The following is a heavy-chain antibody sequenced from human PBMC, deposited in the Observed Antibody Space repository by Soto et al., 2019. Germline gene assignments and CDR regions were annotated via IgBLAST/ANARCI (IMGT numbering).Heavy chain of an antibody. J-gene: IGHJ4*02. CDR3: EKDRVQWSQYYFDH. CDR1: GFTFSSYA. CDR2: ISGSGGST. Sequence: PGGSLRLSCAASGFTFSSYAMSWVRQAPGKGLEWVSAISGSGGSTYYADSVKGRFTISRDNSKNTLYLQMNSLRAEDTAVYYCEKDRVQWSQYYFDHWGQGTLVTVSS. D-gene: IGHD2-15*01. V-gene: IGHV3-23*01.